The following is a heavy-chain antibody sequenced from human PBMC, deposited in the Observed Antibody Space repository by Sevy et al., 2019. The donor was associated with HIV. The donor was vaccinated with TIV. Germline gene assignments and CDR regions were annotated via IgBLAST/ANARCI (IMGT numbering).Heavy chain of an antibody. J-gene: IGHJ4*02. CDR1: GFTFSSYW. CDR2: IKQDGSEK. D-gene: IGHD5-12*01. CDR3: ARARYSGYERIYYFDY. V-gene: IGHV3-7*03. Sequence: GGSLRLSCAASGFTFSSYWMSWVRQAPGKGLEWVANIKQDGSEKYYVDSVKGGFTISRDNAKNSLYLQMNSLRAEDTAVYYCARARYSGYERIYYFDYWGQGTLVTVSS.